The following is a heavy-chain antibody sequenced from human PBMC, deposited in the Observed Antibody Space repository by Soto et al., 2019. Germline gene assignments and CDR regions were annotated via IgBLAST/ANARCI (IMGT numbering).Heavy chain of an antibody. J-gene: IGHJ4*02. CDR3: ARLLTYYYDSSGYYLIDY. CDR1: GYTFTGYY. D-gene: IGHD3-22*01. V-gene: IGHV1-2*02. Sequence: ASVKVSCKASGYTFTGYYMHWVRQAPGQGLEWMGWINPNSGGTNYAQKFQGRVTMTRDTSISTAYMELSRLRSDDTAVYYCARLLTYYYDSSGYYLIDYWGQGPWSPSPQ. CDR2: INPNSGGT.